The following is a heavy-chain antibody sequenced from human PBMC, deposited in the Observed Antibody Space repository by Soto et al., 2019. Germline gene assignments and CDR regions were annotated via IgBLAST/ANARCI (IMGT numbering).Heavy chain of an antibody. CDR3: RGYHYAYCIHV. Sequence: EVQVVEYGGGLVQHGGSLRLSCAASGLAFSDHYMEWVRQAPGKGLEWVGLSRNKANSFTTEYAASVNGRFSVSRDDSKKSLFLQINSLKTEDTAVYYCRGYHYAYCIHVWGQGTKVTVS. CDR1: GLAFSDHY. CDR2: SRNKANSFTT. J-gene: IGHJ6*02. V-gene: IGHV3-72*01. D-gene: IGHD2-2*01.